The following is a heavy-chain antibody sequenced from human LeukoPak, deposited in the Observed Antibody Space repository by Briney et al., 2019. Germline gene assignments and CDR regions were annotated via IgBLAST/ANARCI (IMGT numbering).Heavy chain of an antibody. D-gene: IGHD3-10*01. CDR2: INPNSGGT. J-gene: IGHJ4*02. V-gene: IGHV1-2*02. CDR1: GYTFTGYY. Sequence: ASVKVSCKASGYTFTGYYMHWVRQAPGQGPEWMGWINPNSGGTNYAQKFQGRVTTTRDTSISTAYMELSRLRSDDTAVYYCASEPHYYGSGSPSDYWGQGTLVTVSS. CDR3: ASEPHYYGSGSPSDY.